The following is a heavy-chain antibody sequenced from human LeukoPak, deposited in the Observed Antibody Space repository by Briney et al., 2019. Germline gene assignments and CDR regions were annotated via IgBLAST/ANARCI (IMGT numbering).Heavy chain of an antibody. CDR3: ARSYTSSGYYYGVAY. V-gene: IGHV3-7*01. J-gene: IGHJ4*02. D-gene: IGHD3-22*01. CDR1: GFTFKNYW. Sequence: GGSLRLSCAASGFTFKNYWMTWLRQAPGKGLVWVATIKHDGRDKHYVDSVKGRFAISRDNANNSLHLQMNSLRAEDTAVYLCARSYTSSGYYYGVAYWGQGTLVTVSS. CDR2: IKHDGRDK.